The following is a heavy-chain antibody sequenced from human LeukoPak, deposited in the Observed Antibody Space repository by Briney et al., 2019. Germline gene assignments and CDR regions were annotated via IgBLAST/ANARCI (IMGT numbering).Heavy chain of an antibody. D-gene: IGHD3-22*01. CDR3: ARPYYYDSSGYFPSGGDY. V-gene: IGHV3-21*01. Sequence: GGSLRLSCAASGFTFSSYSMNWVRQAPGKGLEWVSSISSSSSYIYYADSVKGRFTISRDNAKNSLYLQMNSLRAEDTAVYYCARPYYYDSSGYFPSGGDYWGQGTLVTVSS. J-gene: IGHJ4*02. CDR2: ISSSSSYI. CDR1: GFTFSSYS.